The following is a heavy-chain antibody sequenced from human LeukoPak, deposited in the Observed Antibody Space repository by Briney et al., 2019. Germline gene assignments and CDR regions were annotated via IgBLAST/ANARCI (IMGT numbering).Heavy chain of an antibody. D-gene: IGHD6-19*01. Sequence: PGGALRLSCAASGFTVSSNYMSWVRQAPGKGLEWVSVIYSGGSTYYADSVKGRFTISRDNSKNTLYLQMNSLGAEDTAVYYCARDRLRIAVAGTGYGMDVWGQGTTVTVSS. J-gene: IGHJ6*02. CDR2: IYSGGST. V-gene: IGHV3-66*01. CDR3: ARDRLRIAVAGTGYGMDV. CDR1: GFTVSSNY.